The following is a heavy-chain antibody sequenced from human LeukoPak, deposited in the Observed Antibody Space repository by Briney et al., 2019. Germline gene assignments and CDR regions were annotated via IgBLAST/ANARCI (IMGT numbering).Heavy chain of an antibody. CDR2: IIPIFGTA. J-gene: IGHJ4*02. CDR3: ASTTIVVVSFYYFDY. V-gene: IGHV1-69*01. D-gene: IGHD3-22*01. Sequence: ASVKVSCKASGGTFSSYAISWVRQAPGQGLEWMGGIIPIFGTANYAQKFQGRVTITADESTSTAYMELSSLRSEDTAVYYCASTTIVVVSFYYFDYWGQGTLVTVSS. CDR1: GGTFSSYA.